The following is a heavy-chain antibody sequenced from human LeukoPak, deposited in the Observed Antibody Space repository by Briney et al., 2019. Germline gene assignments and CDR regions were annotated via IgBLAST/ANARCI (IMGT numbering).Heavy chain of an antibody. J-gene: IGHJ4*02. D-gene: IGHD3-22*01. Sequence: GGSLRLSCAVSGFTLSSYNMNWVRQAPGKGLEWVSYIRNSGNTIYYADSVKGRFTISRDNAKNSLYLQMNSLRAEDTALYYCAKDTGYYYDSSNYLGYWGQGTLVTVSS. V-gene: IGHV3-48*04. CDR3: AKDTGYYYDSSNYLGY. CDR1: GFTLSSYN. CDR2: IRNSGNTI.